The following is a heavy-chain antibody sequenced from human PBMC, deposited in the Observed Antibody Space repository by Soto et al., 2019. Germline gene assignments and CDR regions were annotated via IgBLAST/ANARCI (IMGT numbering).Heavy chain of an antibody. J-gene: IGHJ4*02. CDR1: GFTFSSYA. CDR3: AKVEKAYYDFWSGYSIY. V-gene: IGHV3-23*01. D-gene: IGHD3-3*01. Sequence: GGSLRLSCAASGFTFSSYAMSWVRQAPGKGLEWVSAISGSGGSTYYADSVKVRFTISRDNSKNTLYLQMNSLRAEDTAVYYCAKVEKAYYDFWSGYSIYWGQGTLVTVSS. CDR2: ISGSGGST.